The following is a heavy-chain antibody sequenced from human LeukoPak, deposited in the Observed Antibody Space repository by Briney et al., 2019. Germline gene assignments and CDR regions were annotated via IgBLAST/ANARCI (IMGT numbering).Heavy chain of an antibody. D-gene: IGHD2-21*02. CDR3: ARGSEVTQTGYYYYYMDV. J-gene: IGHJ6*03. V-gene: IGHV3-23*01. CDR1: GFTFDDYG. Sequence: GGSLRLSCAASGFTFDDYGMSWVRQAPGKGLEWVSAISGSGGSTYYADSVKGRFTISRDSAKNSLYLQMNSLRAEDTAVYYCARGSEVTQTGYYYYYMDVWGKGTTVTVSS. CDR2: ISGSGGST.